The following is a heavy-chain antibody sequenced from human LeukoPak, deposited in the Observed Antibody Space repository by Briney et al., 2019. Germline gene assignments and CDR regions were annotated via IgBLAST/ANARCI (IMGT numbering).Heavy chain of an antibody. CDR2: MNPNSGAT. Sequence: ASVKVSCKASGYTFTSYDFNWLRQATGQGPEWMGWMNPNSGATGYAQKLQGRVTMTTDTSTSTAYMELRSLRSDDTAVYYCARAESSQSYYYYGMDVWGQGTTVTVSS. J-gene: IGHJ6*02. CDR1: GYTFTSYD. V-gene: IGHV1-8*01. CDR3: ARAESSQSYYYYGMDV. D-gene: IGHD6-6*01.